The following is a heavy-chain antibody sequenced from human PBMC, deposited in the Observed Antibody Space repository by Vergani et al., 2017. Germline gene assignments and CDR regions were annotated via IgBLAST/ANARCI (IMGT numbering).Heavy chain of an antibody. Sequence: QVQLVESGGGVVQPGGSLRLSCAASGFTFSSYGMHWVRQAPGKGLEWVAFIRYDGSYKYYGDSVKGRFTLSRDNSKNTLYLQMNSLRAEDMAVYYCAKGNTIVRGVASGFYSWSQGNLVTVSS. D-gene: IGHD3-10*01. CDR1: GFTFSSYG. J-gene: IGHJ5*01. CDR2: IRYDGSYK. V-gene: IGHV3-30*02. CDR3: AKGNTIVRGVASGFYS.